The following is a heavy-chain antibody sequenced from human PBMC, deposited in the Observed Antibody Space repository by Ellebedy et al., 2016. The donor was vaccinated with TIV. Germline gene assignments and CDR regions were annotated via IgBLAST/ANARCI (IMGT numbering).Heavy chain of an antibody. J-gene: IGHJ4*02. CDR2: ISNNGGST. CDR1: GFTFSNYA. Sequence: PGGSLRLSCSASGFTFSNYAMHWVRQAPGKGLEYVSAISNNGGSTYIPDSVKGRFTVSRDNSKNTLYLQMSSLSTEDTAVYYCVKDHDRSGFYYYFDDWGQGTLVTVSS. V-gene: IGHV3-64D*06. CDR3: VKDHDRSGFYYYFDD. D-gene: IGHD3-22*01.